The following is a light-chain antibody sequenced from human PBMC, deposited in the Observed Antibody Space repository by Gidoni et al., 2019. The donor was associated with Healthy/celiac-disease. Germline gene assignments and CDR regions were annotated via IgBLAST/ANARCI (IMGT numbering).Light chain of an antibody. CDR1: QSVSSY. J-gene: IGKJ5*01. Sequence: EIVLTQSPATLSLSPGERATLSCRASQSVSSYLAWYQQKPGQAPRRLIYDASNRATGIPARCSGRGSWTDFTLTISSLEPEDFAVYYCQQRSNWSITFGQGTRLEIK. CDR3: QQRSNWSIT. CDR2: DAS. V-gene: IGKV3-11*01.